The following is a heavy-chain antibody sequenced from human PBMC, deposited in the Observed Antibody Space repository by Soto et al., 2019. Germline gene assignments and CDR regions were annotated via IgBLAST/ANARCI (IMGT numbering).Heavy chain of an antibody. V-gene: IGHV3-48*03. CDR1: GFIFSNFG. Sequence: EVQLVESGGRLVQPGGSLRLYCAASGFIFSNFGLTWVRQAPGKGLEWVSNINAPDTSTLYANSVRGRFAISRDNARNSVYLKMSSLTGEHTAIYYCTRDPEGYLDFDYWGQGTLVTVSS. CDR3: TRDPEGYLDFDY. CDR2: INAPDTST. D-gene: IGHD5-18*01. J-gene: IGHJ4*02.